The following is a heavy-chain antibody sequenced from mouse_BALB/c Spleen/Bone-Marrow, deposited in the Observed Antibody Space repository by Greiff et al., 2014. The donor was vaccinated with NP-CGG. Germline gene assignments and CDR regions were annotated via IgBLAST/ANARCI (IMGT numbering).Heavy chain of an antibody. CDR3: ARGGNYRFDY. D-gene: IGHD2-1*01. J-gene: IGHJ2*01. CDR1: GYAFSSSW. V-gene: IGHV1-82*01. Sequence: VKLVESGPELVKPGASVKISCKASGYAFSSSWMNWVKQRPGQGLEWIGRIYPGDGDTNYNGKFKGKATLTADKSSSTAYMQLSSLTSVDSAVYFCARGGNYRFDYWGQGTALTVSS. CDR2: IYPGDGDT.